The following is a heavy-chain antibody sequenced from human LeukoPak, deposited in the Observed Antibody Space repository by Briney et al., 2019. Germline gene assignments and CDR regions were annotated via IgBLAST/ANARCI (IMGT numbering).Heavy chain of an antibody. CDR1: GGSISGYY. V-gene: IGHV4-59*01. Sequence: SETLSLTCTVSGGSISGYYWSWIRQPPGKGLEWIGYIYYSGNTEYKPSLKTRVALSVDTSKNQFSLRLSSVTAADTAVYYCARSTGSTMFIDYWGQRTLVTVSS. D-gene: IGHD3-10*02. J-gene: IGHJ4*02. CDR2: IYYSGNT. CDR3: ARSTGSTMFIDY.